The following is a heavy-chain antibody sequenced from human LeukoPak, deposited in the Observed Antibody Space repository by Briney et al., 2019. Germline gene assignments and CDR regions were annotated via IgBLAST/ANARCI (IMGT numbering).Heavy chain of an antibody. D-gene: IGHD3-3*01. J-gene: IGHJ4*02. CDR2: IISSGSTI. Sequence: GGSLRLSCAASRFTFNSYEMMWVRQAPGKGLEWVSYIISSGSTIYYADSVKGRFTISRDNDKNSLDLKMNSLRGEDTAVYYCARGEITMNYWGQGTLVTVSS. V-gene: IGHV3-48*03. CDR3: ARGEITMNY. CDR1: RFTFNSYE.